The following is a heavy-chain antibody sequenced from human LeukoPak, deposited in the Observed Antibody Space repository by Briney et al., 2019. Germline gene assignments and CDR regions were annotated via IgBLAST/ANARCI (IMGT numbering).Heavy chain of an antibody. V-gene: IGHV4-59*01. CDR2: IYYSGST. D-gene: IGHD5-18*01. Sequence: SETLSLTRTVSGGSISSYYWSWLRQPPGKGLEWIGYIYYSGSTNYNPSLKSRVTISVDTSKNQFSLKLSSVTAADTAVYYCARERRDTAMAYYFDYWGQGTLVTVSS. CDR1: GGSISSYY. J-gene: IGHJ4*02. CDR3: ARERRDTAMAYYFDY.